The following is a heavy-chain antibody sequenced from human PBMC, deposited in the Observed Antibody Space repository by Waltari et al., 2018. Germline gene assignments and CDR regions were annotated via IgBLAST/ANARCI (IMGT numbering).Heavy chain of an antibody. CDR2: INQRGAS. Sequence: QVQLQQWGAGLLQPSETLSLTCAVYGGAFSGYYWSWIRQPPGKGLEWVGEINQRGASNDHPYRKSRVNRPGDTSKEQFHLQPRSVTDDDTAVNYCARGRQVGGWFGEVSPRRYNWFDSWGQGTLVTVSS. CDR3: ARGRQVGGWFGEVSPRRYNWFDS. J-gene: IGHJ5*01. CDR1: GGAFSGYY. V-gene: IGHV4-34*01. D-gene: IGHD3-10*01.